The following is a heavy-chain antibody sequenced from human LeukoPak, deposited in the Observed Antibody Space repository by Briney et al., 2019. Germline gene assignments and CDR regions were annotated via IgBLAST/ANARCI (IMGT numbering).Heavy chain of an antibody. J-gene: IGHJ5*02. CDR3: AKNGEVLSWFDP. CDR1: GFTFSSYA. CDR2: ISASGDRT. Sequence: PGGSLRLSCAACGFTFSSYARSWVRQAPGRGLEWVSAISASGDRTYYADSVKGRFTISRDNSKNTLYLQTNSLRAEDTAVYSCAKNGEVLSWFDPWGQGTLVTVSS. V-gene: IGHV3-23*01. D-gene: IGHD3-10*01.